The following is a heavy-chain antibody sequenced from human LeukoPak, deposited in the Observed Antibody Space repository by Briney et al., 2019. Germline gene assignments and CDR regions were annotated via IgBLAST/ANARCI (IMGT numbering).Heavy chain of an antibody. CDR2: ISGSGGST. CDR1: GFTFSSYA. CDR3: AKDYGSGSYYPTTLDY. D-gene: IGHD3-10*01. V-gene: IGHV3-23*01. Sequence: GGSLRLSCAASGFTFSSYAMSWVRQAPGKGLEWVSAISGSGGSTYYADSVKGRFTISRDNSKNTLYLQMNSLRAEDTAVYYCAKDYGSGSYYPTTLDYWGQGTLVTVSS. J-gene: IGHJ4*02.